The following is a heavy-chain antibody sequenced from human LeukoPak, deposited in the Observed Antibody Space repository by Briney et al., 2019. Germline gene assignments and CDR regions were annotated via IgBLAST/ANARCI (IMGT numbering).Heavy chain of an antibody. D-gene: IGHD6-13*01. CDR3: ARPSRPYRSSEYFQH. Sequence: GGSLRLSCAASGFAFSSYEMNWVRQVPGKGLEWISYISSSGSTIYFADSVKGRFTISRDNAKNSLYLQMNSLRAEDTAVYYCARPSRPYRSSEYFQHWGQGTLVIVSS. CDR2: ISSSGSTI. CDR1: GFAFSSYE. V-gene: IGHV3-48*03. J-gene: IGHJ1*01.